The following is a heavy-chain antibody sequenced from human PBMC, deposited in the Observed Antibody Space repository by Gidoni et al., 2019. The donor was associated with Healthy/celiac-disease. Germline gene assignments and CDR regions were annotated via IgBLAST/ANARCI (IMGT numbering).Heavy chain of an antibody. CDR3: VKDLADTAMVTFDY. V-gene: IGHV3-64D*09. Sequence: EVQLVDSGGGLVQPGGSLRLSCSAPGFTFSSYAMHWGRQAPGKGLEYGSAIRSNGGSTYYADSVKGRFTISRDNTKNTLYLQMSSLRAEDTAVYYCVKDLADTAMVTFDYWGQGTLVTVSS. J-gene: IGHJ4*02. CDR2: IRSNGGST. CDR1: GFTFSSYA. D-gene: IGHD5-18*01.